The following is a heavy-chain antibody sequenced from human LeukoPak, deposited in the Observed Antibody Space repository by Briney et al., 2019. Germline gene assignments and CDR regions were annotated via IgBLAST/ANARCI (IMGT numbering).Heavy chain of an antibody. Sequence: GGSLRLSCAASGFIFSSYWMTWVRQAPGKGLEWVANINQGGSETHYVDSVKGRFTISRDNAKNSLYLQMNSLRAEDTAVYYCARGGLYHYSGTSGDYWGQGTLVTVSS. J-gene: IGHJ4*02. V-gene: IGHV3-7*01. CDR1: GFIFSSYW. D-gene: IGHD1-26*01. CDR3: ARGGLYHYSGTSGDY. CDR2: INQGGSET.